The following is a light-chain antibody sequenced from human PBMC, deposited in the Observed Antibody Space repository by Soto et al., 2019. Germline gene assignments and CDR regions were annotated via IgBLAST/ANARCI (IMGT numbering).Light chain of an antibody. CDR1: QGISSA. Sequence: AIQLTQSPSSLSASVGDRVTITCRASQGISSALAWYQQTPGKPPKLLIYDASSLEIGVPSRFSGSGSVTEFTLTISRLQPEDFATYYCQQFNNYPFTFGPGTKVDIK. V-gene: IGKV1D-13*01. CDR3: QQFNNYPFT. CDR2: DAS. J-gene: IGKJ3*01.